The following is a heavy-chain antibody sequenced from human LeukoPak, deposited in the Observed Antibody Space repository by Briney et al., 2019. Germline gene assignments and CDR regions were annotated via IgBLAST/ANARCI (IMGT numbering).Heavy chain of an antibody. CDR3: ARFFKSGSYHNFDY. J-gene: IGHJ4*02. D-gene: IGHD1-26*01. Sequence: PSETLSLTCTASGGSISSYYWNWIRQPPGKGLEWIGCFYYSGSTNYNPSLKSRVTISADTSKSQFSLRPTSVTAADTAVYYCARFFKSGSYHNFDYWGQGILVTVSS. CDR1: GGSISSYY. CDR2: FYYSGST. V-gene: IGHV4-59*01.